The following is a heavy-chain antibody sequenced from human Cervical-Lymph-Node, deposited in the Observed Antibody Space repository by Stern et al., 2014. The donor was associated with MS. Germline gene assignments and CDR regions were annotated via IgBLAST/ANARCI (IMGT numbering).Heavy chain of an antibody. CDR1: GDSISNAFYY. J-gene: IGHJ4*02. D-gene: IGHD1-26*01. CDR3: SRGVGVTFDY. V-gene: IGHV4-61*02. CDR2: VHATGRT. Sequence: QVQLQESGPGLVKPSQTLSLTCTVSGDSISNAFYYWSWIRQPAGKRPERIGRVHATGRTDYNPSLKSRVTISLDTSKTHFSLRLTSVTAADTAVYFCSRGVGVTFDYWGQGSLVSVSS.